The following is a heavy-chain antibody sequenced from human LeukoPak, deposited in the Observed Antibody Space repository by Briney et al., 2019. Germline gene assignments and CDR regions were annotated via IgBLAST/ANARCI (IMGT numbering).Heavy chain of an antibody. CDR2: INPSGGST. CDR3: ATGRELRATYYYYYMDV. V-gene: IGHV1-46*01. Sequence: ASVKVSCKASGYTFTSYYMHWVRQAPGQGLEWMGIINPSGGSTSYAQKFQGRVTMTEDTSTDTAYMELSSLRSEDTAVYYCATGRELRATYYYYYMDVWGKGTTVTVSS. CDR1: GYTFTSYY. J-gene: IGHJ6*03. D-gene: IGHD1-26*01.